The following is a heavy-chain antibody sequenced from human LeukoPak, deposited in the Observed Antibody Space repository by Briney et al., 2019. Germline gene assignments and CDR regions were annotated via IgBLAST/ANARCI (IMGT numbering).Heavy chain of an antibody. D-gene: IGHD3-10*01. Sequence: PSETLSLTCTVSGYSISSGYYWGWIRQPPGKGLEWIGSIYHSGSTYYNPSLKSRVTISVDTSKNQFSLKLSSVTAADTAVYYCARRGSDYGSGSPDFWGQGTLVTVSS. CDR3: ARRGSDYGSGSPDF. CDR2: IYHSGST. CDR1: GYSISSGYY. V-gene: IGHV4-38-2*02. J-gene: IGHJ4*02.